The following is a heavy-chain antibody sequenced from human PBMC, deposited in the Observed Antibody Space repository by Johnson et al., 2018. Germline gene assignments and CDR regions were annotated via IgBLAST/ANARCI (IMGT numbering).Heavy chain of an antibody. V-gene: IGHV5-51*03. CDR2: IYPDDSDN. Sequence: VQLVESGAEVKKXGESXKIXCKGSGDSFTSYWIGWVRQMPGKGLEWMGIIYPDDSDNRYSPSFQGQVTISADKSISPAYLQWSSLKDSTTPMYYGAGWGSHQRFGEYYYGMDVWGQGTTVTVSS. CDR3: AGWGSHQRFGEYYYGMDV. D-gene: IGHD3-10*01. CDR1: GDSFTSYW. J-gene: IGHJ6*02.